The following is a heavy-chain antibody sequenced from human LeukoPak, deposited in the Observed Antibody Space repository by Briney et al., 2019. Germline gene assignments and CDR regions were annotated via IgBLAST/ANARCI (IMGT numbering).Heavy chain of an antibody. Sequence: SQTLSLTRTVSGGSIISAGYYSTWIRQHPGKGLEWIGYIYYSGSTYYNPSLKSRVTISVDTAKNQFSLKLSSVTATDADVDFCSRAFFGRRSKLYNYFDYWGQGTLVTVSS. V-gene: IGHV4-31*03. CDR3: SRAFFGRRSKLYNYFDY. J-gene: IGHJ4*02. CDR2: IYYSGST. CDR1: GGSIISAGYY. D-gene: IGHD2-2*01.